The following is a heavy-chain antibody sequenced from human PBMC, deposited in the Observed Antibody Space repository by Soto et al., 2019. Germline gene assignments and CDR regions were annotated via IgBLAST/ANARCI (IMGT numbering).Heavy chain of an antibody. Sequence: ASVKVSCKASGYTFTSYAMHWVRQAPGQRLEWMGWINAGNGNTKYSQKFQGRVTITRDTSASTAYMELSSLRSEDTAVYYCARDTSEYSSSWYHPRYYGMDVWGQGTTVTVSS. CDR3: ARDTSEYSSSWYHPRYYGMDV. D-gene: IGHD6-13*01. CDR2: INAGNGNT. J-gene: IGHJ6*02. V-gene: IGHV1-3*01. CDR1: GYTFTSYA.